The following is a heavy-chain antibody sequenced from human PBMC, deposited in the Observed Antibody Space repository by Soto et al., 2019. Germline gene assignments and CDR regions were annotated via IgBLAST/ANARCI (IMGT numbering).Heavy chain of an antibody. CDR1: GGSISSYY. D-gene: IGHD6-13*01. CDR3: ASFHPTTIAAAGASY. J-gene: IGHJ4*02. V-gene: IGHV4-59*01. CDR2: IYYSGSA. Sequence: PSETLSLTCSVSGGSISSYYWSWIRQPPGKGLEWIGYIYYSGSANYNPSLKSRVTISVDTSKNQFSLKLSSVTAADTDVYYCASFHPTTIAAAGASYWGQGTLLTASS.